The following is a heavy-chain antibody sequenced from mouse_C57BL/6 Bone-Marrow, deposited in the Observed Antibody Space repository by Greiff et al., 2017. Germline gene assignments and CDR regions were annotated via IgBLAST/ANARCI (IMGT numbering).Heavy chain of an antibody. CDR2: IDPEDGDT. Sequence: VQLQQSGAELVRPGASVKLSCTASGFNIKDYYMHWVKQRPEQGLEWIGRIDPEDGDTEYAPKFQGKATMTADTSSNTAYPQLSSLTSEDTAVYYCTTAAFYGSSPSYFDYWGQGTTLTVSS. CDR1: GFNIKDYY. D-gene: IGHD1-1*01. J-gene: IGHJ2*01. V-gene: IGHV14-1*01. CDR3: TTAAFYGSSPSYFDY.